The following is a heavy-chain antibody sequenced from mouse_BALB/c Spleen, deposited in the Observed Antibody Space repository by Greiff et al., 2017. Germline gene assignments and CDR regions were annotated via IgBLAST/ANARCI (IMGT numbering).Heavy chain of an antibody. CDR2: INPSNGGT. J-gene: IGHJ2*01. V-gene: IGHV1S81*02. CDR3: TRGIYYYGKGNFDY. Sequence: VQLQESGAELVKPGASVKLSCKASGYTFTSYYMYWVKQRPGQGLEWIGGINPSNGGTNFNEKFKSKATLTVDKSSSTAYMQLSSLTSEDSAVYYCTRGIYYYGKGNFDYWGQGTTLTVSS. CDR1: GYTFTSYY. D-gene: IGHD1-1*01.